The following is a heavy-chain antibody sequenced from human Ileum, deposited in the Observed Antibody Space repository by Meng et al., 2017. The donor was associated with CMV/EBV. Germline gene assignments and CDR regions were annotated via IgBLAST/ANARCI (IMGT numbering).Heavy chain of an antibody. CDR2: IYSGGST. V-gene: IGHV3-53*01. CDR3: ARGVTLYGDYFFDY. CDR1: GFTVSSNY. Sequence: GGSLRLSCAASGFTVSSNYMSWVRQAPGKGLEWVSVIYSGGSTYYADSVKGRFTISRDNSKNTLYLQMNSLRAEDTAVYYCARGVTLYGDYFFDYWGQGTLVTVSS. J-gene: IGHJ4*02. D-gene: IGHD4-17*01.